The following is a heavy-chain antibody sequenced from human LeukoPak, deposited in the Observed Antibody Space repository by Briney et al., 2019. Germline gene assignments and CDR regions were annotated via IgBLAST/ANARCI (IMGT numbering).Heavy chain of an antibody. CDR1: GFTFSSFA. CDR3: AKRTSGSSWYSSDY. J-gene: IGHJ4*02. V-gene: IGHV3-23*01. D-gene: IGHD6-13*01. Sequence: GGSLILSCAASGFTFSSFAMNWVRQAPGKGLEWVSTMSGDATSTYYADSVKGRFTISRDNSKNTLYLQMNSLRAEDTAVYYCAKRTSGSSWYSSDYWGQGTLVTVSS. CDR2: MSGDATST.